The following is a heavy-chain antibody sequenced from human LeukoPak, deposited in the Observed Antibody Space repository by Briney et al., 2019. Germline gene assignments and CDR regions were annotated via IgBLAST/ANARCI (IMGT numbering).Heavy chain of an antibody. D-gene: IGHD3-10*01. J-gene: IGHJ4*02. V-gene: IGHV3-30*02. Sequence: PGGFLRLSCAASGFTFSGYGMHWVRQAPGKGLEWVAFIRYDGSNKYYADSVKGRFTISRDNSKNTLYLQMNSLRAEDTAVYYCAKDGYYGSGSYSYFDYWGQGTLVTVSS. CDR1: GFTFSGYG. CDR3: AKDGYYGSGSYSYFDY. CDR2: IRYDGSNK.